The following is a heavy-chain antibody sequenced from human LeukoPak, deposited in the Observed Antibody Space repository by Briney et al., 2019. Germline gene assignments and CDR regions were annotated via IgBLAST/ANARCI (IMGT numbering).Heavy chain of an antibody. CDR2: VIRDGSFT. CDR3: VRDGDDFNFDY. Sequence: QPGGSLRLSCAASGFTFRSYWMHWVRQAPGKGLVWVSCVIRDGSFTNYADSVKGRFTISRDNAKNTLYLQMNSLRAEDTAVYYCVRDGDDFNFDYWGQGSLVIVSS. CDR1: GFTFRSYW. D-gene: IGHD5-24*01. J-gene: IGHJ4*02. V-gene: IGHV3-74*01.